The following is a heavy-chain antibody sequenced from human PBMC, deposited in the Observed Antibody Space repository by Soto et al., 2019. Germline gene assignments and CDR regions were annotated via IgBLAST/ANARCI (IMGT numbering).Heavy chain of an antibody. CDR2: IDTSGST. CDR3: ASGGQDFWSWPFEY. J-gene: IGHJ4*02. V-gene: IGHV4-4*07. CDR1: GGSISNYY. Sequence: SETLSLTCTVSGGSISNYYCNWIRQPAGKGLEWIGRIDTSGSTNYNPSLKSRVTMSVDTSKREFSLKLSSVTAADTALYYCASGGQDFWSWPFEYWGRGALVSVT. D-gene: IGHD3-3*01.